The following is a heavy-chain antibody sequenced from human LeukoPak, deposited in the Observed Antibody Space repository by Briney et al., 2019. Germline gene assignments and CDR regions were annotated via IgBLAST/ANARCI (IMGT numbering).Heavy chain of an antibody. CDR2: IYTSGTT. V-gene: IGHV4-4*07. D-gene: IGHD6-19*01. CDR1: GGSISSNN. J-gene: IGHJ4*02. CDR3: ARDHSAWYFDY. Sequence: PSETLSLTCTVSGGSISSNNWSWIRQPAGKGLEWIGRIYTSGTTNYNPSLKSRATMSVETSKNQFSLKLSSVTAADTAVYYCARDHSAWYFDYWGQGTLATVSS.